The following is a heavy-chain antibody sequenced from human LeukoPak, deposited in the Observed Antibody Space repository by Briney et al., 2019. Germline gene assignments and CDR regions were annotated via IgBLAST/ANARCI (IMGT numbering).Heavy chain of an antibody. CDR1: GGSISSYY. D-gene: IGHD3-22*01. J-gene: IGHJ4*02. CDR3: ARGGWNKFDY. CDR2: IFYSGTT. V-gene: IGHV4-59*01. Sequence: KTSQTLSLTCTVSGGSISSYYWSWIRQPPGKGLEWIGFIFYSGTTNYNPSLKSRVTISVDTSKNQSSLKLSSVTAADTAVYYCARGGWNKFDYWGQGTLVTVSS.